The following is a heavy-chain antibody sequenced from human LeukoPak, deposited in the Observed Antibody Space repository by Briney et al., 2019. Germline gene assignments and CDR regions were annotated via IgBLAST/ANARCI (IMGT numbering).Heavy chain of an antibody. CDR2: ISYDGSNN. D-gene: IGHD6-13*01. Sequence: GGSLRLSCAASGFTFSSYAMHWVRQAPGKGLEWVAVISYDGSNNYYADSVKGRFTISRDNSKNTLYLQMNSLRAEDTAVYYCARVQNPTAAVTFDYWGQGTLVTVSS. CDR3: ARVQNPTAAVTFDY. CDR1: GFTFSSYA. J-gene: IGHJ4*02. V-gene: IGHV3-30-3*01.